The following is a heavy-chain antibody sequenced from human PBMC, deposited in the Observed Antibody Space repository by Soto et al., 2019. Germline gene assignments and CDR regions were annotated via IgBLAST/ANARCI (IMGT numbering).Heavy chain of an antibody. J-gene: IGHJ4*02. CDR1: GYTFTSYY. CDR2: INPSGGST. D-gene: IGHD6-19*01. CDR3: ASYSSGYQGLAHFDY. V-gene: IGHV1-46*03. Sequence: GASVKVSCKASGYTFTSYYMHWVRQAPGQGLEWMGIINPSGGSTSYAQKFQGRVTMTRDTSTSTDYMELSSLRSEDTAVYYCASYSSGYQGLAHFDYWGQGTLVTVSS.